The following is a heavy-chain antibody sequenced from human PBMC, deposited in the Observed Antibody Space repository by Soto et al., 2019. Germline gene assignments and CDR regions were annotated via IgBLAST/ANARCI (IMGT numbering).Heavy chain of an antibody. CDR3: ARDQVGCSGGSCYSRPDY. V-gene: IGHV3-33*01. CDR2: IWYDGSNK. J-gene: IGHJ4*02. CDR1: GFTFSSYG. Sequence: QVQLVESGGGVVQPGRSLRLSCAASGFTFSSYGMHWVRQAPGKGLEWVAVIWYDGSNKYYADSVKGRFTISRDNSKNTLYLQMNRRRAEDKALYYCARDQVGCSGGSCYSRPDYWGLGNLVTVAS. D-gene: IGHD2-15*01.